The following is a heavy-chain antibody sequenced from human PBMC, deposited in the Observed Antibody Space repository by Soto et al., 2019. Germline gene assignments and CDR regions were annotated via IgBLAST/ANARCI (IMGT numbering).Heavy chain of an antibody. CDR1: GYTFTTYY. D-gene: IGHD3-22*01. Sequence: GASVKVSCKAAGYTFTTYYMHWVRQAPGQGLEWMGVIDPTHGSTTYAQKFQGRVTMTSDTSTNTVYMELSSLKSEDTAVYYCARVPYDTTVYYAFWGQGTLVTVSS. CDR2: IDPTHGST. J-gene: IGHJ4*02. V-gene: IGHV1-46*01. CDR3: ARVPYDTTVYYAF.